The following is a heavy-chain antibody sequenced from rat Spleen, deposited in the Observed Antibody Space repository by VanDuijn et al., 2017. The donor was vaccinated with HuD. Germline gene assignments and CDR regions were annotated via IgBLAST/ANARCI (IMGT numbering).Heavy chain of an antibody. Sequence: EVQLVESDGGLVQPGRSLKISCAASGFTFSSFPMAWVRQAPKKGLEWVASITYEGSDSYYGDSVKGRFTISRDNAKGSLYLQMDSLRSEDTATYYCTRRGLYWDYFDYWGQGVMVTVSS. CDR3: TRRGLYWDYFDY. V-gene: IGHV5-20*01. CDR1: GFTFSSFP. J-gene: IGHJ2*01. D-gene: IGHD1-1*01. CDR2: ITYEGSDS.